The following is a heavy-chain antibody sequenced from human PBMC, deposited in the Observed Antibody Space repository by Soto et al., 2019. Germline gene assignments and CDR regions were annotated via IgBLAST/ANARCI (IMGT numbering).Heavy chain of an antibody. CDR2: ISYDGSNK. V-gene: IGHV3-30*18. CDR1: GFTFSSYG. CDR3: AKDSPLCSGGSCYPGD. D-gene: IGHD2-15*01. Sequence: QVQLVESGGGVVQPGRSLRLSCAASGFTFSSYGMHWVRQAPGKGLEWVAVISYDGSNKYYADSVKGRFTISRDNSKNTLYLQMNSLRAEDTAVDYCAKDSPLCSGGSCYPGDWGQGTLVTVSS. J-gene: IGHJ4*02.